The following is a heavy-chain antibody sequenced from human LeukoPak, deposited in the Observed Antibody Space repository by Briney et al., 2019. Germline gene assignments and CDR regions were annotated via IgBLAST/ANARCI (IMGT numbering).Heavy chain of an antibody. CDR2: ISNSGNTI. D-gene: IGHD6-13*01. CDR3: ARGGGYTSSRYLEAFDI. Sequence: GGSLRLFCAASGFTFSDYYMSWIRQAPGKWLEWVSYISNSGNTIYYPDSVKGRFTIFRDNAKKSLYLQMSSLRAEDTAVYYCARGGGYTSSRYLEAFDIWGQGTMVTVSS. J-gene: IGHJ3*02. V-gene: IGHV3-11*04. CDR1: GFTFSDYY.